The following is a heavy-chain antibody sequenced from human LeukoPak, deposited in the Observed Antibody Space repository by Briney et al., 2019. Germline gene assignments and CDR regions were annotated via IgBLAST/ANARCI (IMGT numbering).Heavy chain of an antibody. Sequence: SETLSLTCTVSGGSISRYYWSWIRQPPGKGLEWIGYIYHSGSTNYNPSLTSRVTISVDTSKNQFSLKLSSVTAADTAVYYCAKSLGDYFDYWGQGTLVTVSS. CDR3: AKSLGDYFDY. CDR1: GGSISRYY. D-gene: IGHD3-10*01. V-gene: IGHV4-59*01. J-gene: IGHJ4*02. CDR2: IYHSGST.